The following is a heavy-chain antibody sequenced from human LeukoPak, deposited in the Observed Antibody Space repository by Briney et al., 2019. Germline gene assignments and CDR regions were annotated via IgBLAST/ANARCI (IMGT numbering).Heavy chain of an antibody. Sequence: ASVKVSCKASGYTFTGYYMHWVRQAPGQGLEWMGWINPNSGGTNYAQKFQGRVTMTRDTSISTAYMELSRLRSDDTAVYYCARVQARRGLTMVRAALGYWGQGTLVTVSS. CDR2: INPNSGGT. J-gene: IGHJ4*02. V-gene: IGHV1-2*02. CDR1: GYTFTGYY. CDR3: ARVQARRGLTMVRAALGY. D-gene: IGHD3-10*01.